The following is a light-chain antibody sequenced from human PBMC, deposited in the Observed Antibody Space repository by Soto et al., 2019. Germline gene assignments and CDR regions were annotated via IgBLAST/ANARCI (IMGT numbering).Light chain of an antibody. Sequence: EIVMTQSPATLSVSPGERATLFCRASQSVSSNLAWYQQKPGQAPRLLIYGASTRATGIPARFSGSGSGTEFTLTISSLQSEDFAVYYCKQYNNWPTYPFVQRTKLEIK. CDR2: GAS. V-gene: IGKV3-15*01. J-gene: IGKJ2*01. CDR1: QSVSSN. CDR3: KQYNNWPTYP.